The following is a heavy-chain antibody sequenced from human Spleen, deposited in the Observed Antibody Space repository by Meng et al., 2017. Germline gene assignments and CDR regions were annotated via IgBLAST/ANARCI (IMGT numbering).Heavy chain of an antibody. CDR2: IKEDGGEE. D-gene: IGHD5-12*01. V-gene: IGHV3-7*01. CDR1: GFTFSNYA. Sequence: GESLKISCAASGFTFSNYAMSWVRQAPGMGLEWVANIKEDGGEEYCVDSVKGRFTISRDNAKNSLYLQMNSLRAEDTAVYYCAKNGRGYSAYDYFDYWGQGTLVTVSS. CDR3: AKNGRGYSAYDYFDY. J-gene: IGHJ4*01.